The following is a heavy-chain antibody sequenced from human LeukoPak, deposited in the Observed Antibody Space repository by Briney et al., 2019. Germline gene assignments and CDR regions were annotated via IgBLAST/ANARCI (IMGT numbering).Heavy chain of an antibody. J-gene: IGHJ4*02. V-gene: IGHV7-4-1*02. CDR3: ARGSPKTVADHMVDY. D-gene: IGHD6-19*01. CDR2: INTNTGNP. CDR1: GYTFTSYA. Sequence: ASVKVSCKASGYTFTSYAMNWVRQAPGQGLEWMGWINTNTGNPTYAQGFTGRFAFSLDTSVSTAYLQISSLKAEDTAVYYCARGSPKTVADHMVDYWGQGTLVTVSS.